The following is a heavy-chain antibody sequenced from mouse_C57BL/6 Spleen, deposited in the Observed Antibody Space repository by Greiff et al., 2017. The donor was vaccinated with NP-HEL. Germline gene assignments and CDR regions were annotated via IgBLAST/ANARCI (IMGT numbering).Heavy chain of an antibody. D-gene: IGHD1-1*01. V-gene: IGHV5-9-1*02. CDR2: ISSGGDYI. Sequence: EVKLEESGEGLVKPGGSLKLSCAASGFTFSSYAMSWVRQTPEQRLEWVAYISSGGDYIYYADTVKGRFTISRDNARNTLYLQMSSLKSEDTAMYYCTREDGSRDYYAMDYWGQGTSVTVSS. CDR3: TREDGSRDYYAMDY. CDR1: GFTFSSYA. J-gene: IGHJ4*01.